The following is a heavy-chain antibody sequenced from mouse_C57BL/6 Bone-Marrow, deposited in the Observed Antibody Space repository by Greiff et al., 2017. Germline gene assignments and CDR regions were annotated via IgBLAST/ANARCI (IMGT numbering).Heavy chain of an antibody. CDR2: IDPSDSYT. CDR1: GYTFTSYW. CDR3: ARRDYYGSSYPPWYFDV. D-gene: IGHD1-1*01. V-gene: IGHV1-59*01. J-gene: IGHJ1*03. Sequence: QVQLQQPGAELVRPGTSVKLSCKASGYTFTSYWMHWVKQRPGQGLEWIGVIDPSDSYTNYNQKFKGKATLTVDTSSSTAYMQLSSLTSEDSAVYYCARRDYYGSSYPPWYFDVWGTGTTVTVSS.